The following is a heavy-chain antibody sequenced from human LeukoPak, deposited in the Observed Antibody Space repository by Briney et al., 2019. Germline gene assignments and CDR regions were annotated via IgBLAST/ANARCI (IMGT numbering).Heavy chain of an antibody. D-gene: IGHD3-22*01. CDR1: GYTLTELS. Sequence: VSVKVSCKVSGYTLTELSMHWVRQAPGKGLEWMGGFDPEDGETIYAQKFQGRVTMAEDTSTDTAYMELSSLRSEDTAVYYCATLDYYDSRGFYAFDIWGQGTMVTVSS. J-gene: IGHJ3*02. CDR2: FDPEDGET. V-gene: IGHV1-24*01. CDR3: ATLDYYDSRGFYAFDI.